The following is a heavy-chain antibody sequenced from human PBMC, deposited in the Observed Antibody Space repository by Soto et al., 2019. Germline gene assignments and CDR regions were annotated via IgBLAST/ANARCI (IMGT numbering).Heavy chain of an antibody. CDR1: GGSISSGGYY. CDR2: IYYSGST. V-gene: IGHV4-31*03. J-gene: IGHJ4*02. Sequence: SETLSLTCTVSGGSISSGGYYWSWIRQHPGKGLEWIGYIYYSGSTYYNPSLKSRVTISVDTSKNQFSLKLSSVTAAVTAVYYCARQPFYDSSGAAFDYWGQGTLVTVSS. CDR3: ARQPFYDSSGAAFDY. D-gene: IGHD3-22*01.